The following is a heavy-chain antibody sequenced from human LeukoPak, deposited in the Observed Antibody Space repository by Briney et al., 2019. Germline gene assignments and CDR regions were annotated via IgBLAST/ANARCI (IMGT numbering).Heavy chain of an antibody. V-gene: IGHV1-18*01. Sequence: ASVKASCKASGYTFTSYGISWVRQAPGQGLEWMGWISAYNGNTNYAQKLQGRVTMTTDTSTSTAYTELRSLRSDDTAVYYCARDEQQLAQWFDPWGQGTLVTVSS. CDR1: GYTFTSYG. CDR2: ISAYNGNT. D-gene: IGHD6-13*01. CDR3: ARDEQQLAQWFDP. J-gene: IGHJ5*02.